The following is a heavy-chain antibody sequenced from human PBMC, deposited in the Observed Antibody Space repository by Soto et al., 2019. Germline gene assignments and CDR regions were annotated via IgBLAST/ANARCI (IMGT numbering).Heavy chain of an antibody. Sequence: GGSLRLSCAASGFIFGTYAMNWVRQAPGKGLEWVSAISSSGDSTFYAESVRGRFTISRDNSKNTLYLQMNSLRAEDTAVYYCAKRGDIVEVSRTFVGYGMDVWGQGTTVTVSS. CDR3: AKRGDIVEVSRTFVGYGMDV. J-gene: IGHJ6*02. V-gene: IGHV3-23*01. CDR1: GFIFGTYA. CDR2: ISSSGDST. D-gene: IGHD2-2*01.